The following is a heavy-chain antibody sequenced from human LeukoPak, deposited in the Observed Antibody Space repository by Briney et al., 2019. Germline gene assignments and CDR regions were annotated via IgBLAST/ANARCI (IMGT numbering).Heavy chain of an antibody. CDR3: AKPHWSPSVRGHFDY. D-gene: IGHD3-3*01. CDR1: GFTVSSNY. CDR2: IYSGGST. V-gene: IGHV3-53*05. Sequence: GGSLRLSCAASGFTVSSNYMSWVRQAPGKGLEWVSVIYSGGSTYYADSVKGRFTISRDNSKNTLYLQMNSLRAEDTAVYYCAKPHWSPSVRGHFDYWGQGTLVTVSS. J-gene: IGHJ4*02.